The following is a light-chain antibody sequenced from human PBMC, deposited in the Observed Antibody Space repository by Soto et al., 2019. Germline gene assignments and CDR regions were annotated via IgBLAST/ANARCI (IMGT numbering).Light chain of an antibody. Sequence: DTKITQSPSTLSASVGDRVTITCRASQSISSWLAWYQQKPGKAPKLLIYDASSLESGVPSRFSGSGSGTEFTLTISSLQPDDFATYYCQQYNSYSATFGQGTRLEIK. CDR3: QQYNSYSAT. V-gene: IGKV1-5*01. J-gene: IGKJ5*01. CDR2: DAS. CDR1: QSISSW.